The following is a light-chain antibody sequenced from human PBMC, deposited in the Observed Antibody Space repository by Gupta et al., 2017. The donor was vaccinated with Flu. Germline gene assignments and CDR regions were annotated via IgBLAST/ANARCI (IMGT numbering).Light chain of an antibody. CDR2: EVS. Sequence: QSALTQPASVSGSPGQSIAISCTGTSSDVGGYDYVSWYQQHPGKAPERMMFEVSRRPSGISDRFSGSKSGNTASLTISGLLAEDEAYYYCSSYTKTNTVVVFGGGTKLTVL. CDR3: SSYTKTNTVVV. J-gene: IGLJ2*01. CDR1: SSDVGGYDY. V-gene: IGLV2-14*01.